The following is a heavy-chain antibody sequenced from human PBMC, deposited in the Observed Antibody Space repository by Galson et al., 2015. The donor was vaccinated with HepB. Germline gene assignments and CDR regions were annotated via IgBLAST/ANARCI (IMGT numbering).Heavy chain of an antibody. Sequence: TLSLTCTVSGGSISSYYWSWIRQPPGKGLEWIGSIYHSGSTYYNPSLKSRVTISVDTSKNQFSLKLSSVTAADTAVYYCARGGTDAFDIWGQGTMVTVSS. CDR2: IYHSGST. V-gene: IGHV4-59*12. J-gene: IGHJ3*02. CDR1: GGSISSYY. D-gene: IGHD1-26*01. CDR3: ARGGTDAFDI.